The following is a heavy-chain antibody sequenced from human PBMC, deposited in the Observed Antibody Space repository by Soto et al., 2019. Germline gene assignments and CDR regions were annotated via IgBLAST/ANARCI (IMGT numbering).Heavy chain of an antibody. J-gene: IGHJ4*02. CDR1: GGTFNSYT. D-gene: IGHD6-13*01. V-gene: IGHV1-69*02. Sequence: QVQLVQSGAEVKRPGSSVRVSCKASGGTFNSYTISWVRQAPGQGPEWMGRIIPVLGVANYAQTFQGRVTITADKSASTVYMDLSSLRSEDAAVYYCARGGVEAAGTLGNGGQGTLVTVSS. CDR2: IIPVLGVA. CDR3: ARGGVEAAGTLGN.